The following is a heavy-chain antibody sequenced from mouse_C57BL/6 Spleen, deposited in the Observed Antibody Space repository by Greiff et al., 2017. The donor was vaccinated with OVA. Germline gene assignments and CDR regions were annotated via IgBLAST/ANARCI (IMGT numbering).Heavy chain of an antibody. V-gene: IGHV1-66*01. CDR3: ARGSVWYFDV. Sequence: VKLMESGPELVKPGASVKISCKASGYSFTSYYIHWVKQRPGQGLEWIGWIYPGSGNTKYNEKFKGKATLTADTSSSTAYMQLSSLTSEDSAVYYCARGSVWYFDVWGTGTTVTVSS. CDR1: GYSFTSYY. J-gene: IGHJ1*03. CDR2: IYPGSGNT.